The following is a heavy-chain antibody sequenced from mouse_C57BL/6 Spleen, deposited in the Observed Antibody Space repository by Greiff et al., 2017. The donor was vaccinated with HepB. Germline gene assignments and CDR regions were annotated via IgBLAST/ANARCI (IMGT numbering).Heavy chain of an antibody. CDR1: GFTFSDYY. V-gene: IGHV5-16*01. CDR2: INYDGSST. J-gene: IGHJ3*01. Sequence: EVQLVESEGGLVQPGSSMKLSCTASGFTFSDYYMAWVRQVPEKGLEWVANINYDGSSTYYLDSLKSRFIISRDNAKNILYLQMSSLKSEDTATYYCARDGLGPFAYWGQGTLVTVSA. D-gene: IGHD4-1*01. CDR3: ARDGLGPFAY.